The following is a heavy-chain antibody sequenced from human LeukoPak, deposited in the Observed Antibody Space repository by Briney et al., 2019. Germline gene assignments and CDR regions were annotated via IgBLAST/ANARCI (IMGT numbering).Heavy chain of an antibody. V-gene: IGHV4-59*01. CDR1: GCTISSYY. Sequence: PSETLSLTCTVSGCTISSYYWSWIRQPPGKGLEWIGYIYYSGGTNYNPSLKSRVTISVDTSKNQFSLKLSSVTAADTAVYYCARGTVSAIRPPYFDPWGQGTLVTVSS. CDR2: IYYSGGT. J-gene: IGHJ5*02. D-gene: IGHD2-8*01. CDR3: ARGTVSAIRPPYFDP.